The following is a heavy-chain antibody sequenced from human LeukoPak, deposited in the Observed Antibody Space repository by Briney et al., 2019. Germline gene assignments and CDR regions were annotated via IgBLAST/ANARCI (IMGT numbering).Heavy chain of an antibody. D-gene: IGHD3-16*01. CDR3: ARDTSFYFDY. CDR2: ISTRSSYI. V-gene: IGHV3-21*01. Sequence: PGGSLRLSCAASGFTFSTYSMNWVRQAPGKGLEWVSSISTRSSYIYYTDSVKGRFTISRDNAKNSLYLQMNSLRAEDTAVYYCARDTSFYFDYWGLGTLVTVSS. J-gene: IGHJ4*02. CDR1: GFTFSTYS.